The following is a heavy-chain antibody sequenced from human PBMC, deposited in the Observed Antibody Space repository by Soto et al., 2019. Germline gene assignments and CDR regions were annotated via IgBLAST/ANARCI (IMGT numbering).Heavy chain of an antibody. CDR1: GFSLSTSGVG. CDR2: IYWDDDK. V-gene: IGHV2-5*02. J-gene: IGHJ4*02. Sequence: QITLKESGPTLVKPTQTLTLTCTFSGFSLSTSGVGVGWIRQPPGKALEWLALIYWDDDKRYSPSLKSRLTITKDTSKNQVVLTMTNMDPVHTATYSCAHWSTQMPCFDYWGQGALVTVSS. CDR3: AHWSTQMPCFDY. D-gene: IGHD2-15*01.